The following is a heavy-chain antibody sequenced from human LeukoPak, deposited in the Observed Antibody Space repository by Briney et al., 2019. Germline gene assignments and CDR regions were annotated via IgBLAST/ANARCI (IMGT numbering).Heavy chain of an antibody. Sequence: ASVKVACKASGYTFTSYGISWVRPAPGQGLEWMGWISAYNGNTNYAQKLQGRGTMTTDTSTSTAYMELRSLRSDDTAVYYCAREIYSGSYYFWGQGTLVTVSS. CDR1: GYTFTSYG. D-gene: IGHD1-26*01. CDR2: ISAYNGNT. J-gene: IGHJ4*02. V-gene: IGHV1-18*01. CDR3: AREIYSGSYYF.